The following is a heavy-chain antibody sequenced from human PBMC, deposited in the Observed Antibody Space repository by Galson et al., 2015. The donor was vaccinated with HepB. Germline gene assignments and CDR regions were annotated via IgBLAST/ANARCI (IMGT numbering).Heavy chain of an antibody. Sequence: SVTLSCAASGFMINYYSMPGLPQAPAKGREWVSSITSRSYIDYADSVQGRFTISRDNAKNSLYLQMNSLRAEDTAVYYCARVADSDYGDHAHVDSWGLGTLVTVSS. CDR2: ITSRSYI. CDR3: ARVADSDYGDHAHVDS. V-gene: IGHV3-21*01. J-gene: IGHJ4*02. D-gene: IGHD4-17*01. CDR1: GFMINYYS.